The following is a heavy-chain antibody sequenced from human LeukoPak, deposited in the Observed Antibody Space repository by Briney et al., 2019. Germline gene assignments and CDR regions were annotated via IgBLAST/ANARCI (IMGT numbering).Heavy chain of an antibody. CDR1: GGSISSSSYY. V-gene: IGHV4-39*01. Sequence: FETLSLTCTVSGGSISSSSYYWGCIRQTPGKGLEWIGSIYYSGSSYYNPSLKSRFTISVDTCKNQFSLRLSSVTAADTAVYYCASQLKYYDILTGYSPGAFDICGQGPILPVSS. CDR3: ASQLKYYDILTGYSPGAFDI. D-gene: IGHD3-9*01. J-gene: IGHJ3*02. CDR2: IYYSGSS.